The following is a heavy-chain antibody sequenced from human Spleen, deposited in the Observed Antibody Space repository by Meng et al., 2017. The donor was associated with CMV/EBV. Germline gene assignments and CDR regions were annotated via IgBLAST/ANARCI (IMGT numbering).Heavy chain of an antibody. CDR1: GFTFNKFA. D-gene: IGHD2/OR15-2a*01. J-gene: IGHJ3*02. CDR2: IRYDGTNK. CDR3: AKSSIILPVSPFDT. Sequence: GGSLRLSCAASGFTFNKFAMNWVRQAPGKGLEWVALIRYDGTNKYYADSVKGRFTISRDNSKDTLYLHMTGLRAEDTAVDYCAKSSIILPVSPFDTWGQGTMVTVSS. V-gene: IGHV3-30*02.